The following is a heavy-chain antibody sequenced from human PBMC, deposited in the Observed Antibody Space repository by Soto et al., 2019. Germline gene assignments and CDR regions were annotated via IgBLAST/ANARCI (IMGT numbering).Heavy chain of an antibody. Sequence: EVQLLESGGGLVQPGGSLRLSCAASGFTISSNVMYWVRQAPGKGLEWVSGISDRGDTTHYADSVKGRFTISRDTSKNTLYLQLNALRADDTAVYYCAKDKPGTTSFDYWGQGTLVTVSS. CDR1: GFTISSNV. J-gene: IGHJ4*02. CDR2: ISDRGDTT. D-gene: IGHD1-1*01. V-gene: IGHV3-23*01. CDR3: AKDKPGTTSFDY.